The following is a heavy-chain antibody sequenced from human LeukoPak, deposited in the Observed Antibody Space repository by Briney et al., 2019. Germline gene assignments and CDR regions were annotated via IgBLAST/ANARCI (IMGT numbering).Heavy chain of an antibody. J-gene: IGHJ4*02. D-gene: IGHD2-2*01. V-gene: IGHV1-2*02. CDR2: INPNSGGT. Sequence: GASVKVSCKASGYTFSGYYSHWVRQAPGQGLEWLGWINPNSGGTNYAQKFQGRVTMTRDTSISTAYMELSRLRSDDTAVYYCASGGAAYCSSASCYHMEYFDYWGQGTLVTVSS. CDR3: ASGGAAYCSSASCYHMEYFDY. CDR1: GYTFSGYY.